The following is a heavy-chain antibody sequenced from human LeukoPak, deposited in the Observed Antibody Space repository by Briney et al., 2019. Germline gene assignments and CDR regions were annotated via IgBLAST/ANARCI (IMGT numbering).Heavy chain of an antibody. D-gene: IGHD4-17*01. J-gene: IGHJ4*02. CDR2: ISGSGGST. CDR3: AKGLRAFQRAFDY. CDR1: GFTFSSYA. Sequence: PGGSLRLSCAASGFTFSSYAMSWVRQAPGKGLEWVSAISGSGGSTYYADSVKGWFTISRDNSKNTLYLQMNSLRAEDTAVYYCAKGLRAFQRAFDYWGQGTLVTVSS. V-gene: IGHV3-23*01.